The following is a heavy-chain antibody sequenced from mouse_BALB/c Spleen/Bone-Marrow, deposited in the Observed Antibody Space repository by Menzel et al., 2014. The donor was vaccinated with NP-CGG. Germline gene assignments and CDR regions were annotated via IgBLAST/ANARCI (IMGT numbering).Heavy chain of an antibody. Sequence: VQLQQSGPGLVQPSQSLSITCTVSGFSLTSYGVHWVRQPPGKGLEWLGVIWSGGSTDYNAAFISRLSISKDNSKSQVFFKMNSPQADDTAIYYCARRYDYDGAWFAYWGQGTLVTVSA. V-gene: IGHV2-4*02. CDR3: ARRYDYDGAWFAY. CDR2: IWSGGST. CDR1: GFSLTSYG. D-gene: IGHD2-4*01. J-gene: IGHJ3*01.